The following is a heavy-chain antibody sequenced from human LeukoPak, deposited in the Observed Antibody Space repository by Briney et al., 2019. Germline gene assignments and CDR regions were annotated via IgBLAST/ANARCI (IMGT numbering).Heavy chain of an antibody. V-gene: IGHV3-21*01. CDR1: GFTFSSYS. CDR2: ISSSSRYI. D-gene: IGHD2-2*01. Sequence: NPGGSLRLSCAASGFTFSSYSMNWVRQAPGKGLEWVSSISSSSRYIYYADSVKGRFTISRDNAKNSLYLQMNSLRAEDTAVYYCARDRCQLLSRAVAFDIWGQGTMVTVSS. J-gene: IGHJ3*02. CDR3: ARDRCQLLSRAVAFDI.